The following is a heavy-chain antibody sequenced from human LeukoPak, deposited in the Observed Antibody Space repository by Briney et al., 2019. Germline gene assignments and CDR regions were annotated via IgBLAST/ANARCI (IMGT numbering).Heavy chain of an antibody. CDR3: ATGSSSGRYGRLDY. D-gene: IGHD6-19*01. Sequence: GGSLRLSCAASGFTFSSYIMHWVRQAPGKGLEWVSFIRYDGSNKYYVDSVKGRFTISRDNSKNTLYLQMKRLRAENTAAYYCATGSSSGRYGRLDYWAQGPLVTVSS. V-gene: IGHV3-30*02. J-gene: IGHJ4*02. CDR2: IRYDGSNK. CDR1: GFTFSSYI.